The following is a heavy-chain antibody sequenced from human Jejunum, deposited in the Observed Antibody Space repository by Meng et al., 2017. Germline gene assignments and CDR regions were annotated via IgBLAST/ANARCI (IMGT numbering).Heavy chain of an antibody. V-gene: IGHV1-46*01. Sequence: QVQLGLTCSQVTKPRVAVKIAAQATAYTLPTHYVHWVRLAPRQGLYLMWLFHLEACTSACEHQFQGRVTLTSYTSTSPVYFELSSLTSEDTALHYCARELPRTRWFDPWGQGTLVTVSS. CDR1: AYTLPTHY. D-gene: IGHD1-1*01. CDR3: ARELPRTRWFDP. J-gene: IGHJ5*02. CDR2: FHLEACTS.